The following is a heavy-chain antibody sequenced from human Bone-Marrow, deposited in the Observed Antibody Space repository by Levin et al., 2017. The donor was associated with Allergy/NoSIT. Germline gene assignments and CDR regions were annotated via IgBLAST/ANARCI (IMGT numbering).Heavy chain of an antibody. Sequence: MSSETLSLTCVVSGGSITRGDWWSWVRQTPGKGLEWIGEIGYSGSTNYNPSLQSRVTLSIDTSRNQFSLKLTSVTAADTAVYYCARLPTWQYYYFDAWGPGTVVTVSS. CDR3: ARLPTWQYYYFDA. CDR1: GGSITRGDW. D-gene: IGHD2-15*01. J-gene: IGHJ4*02. CDR2: IGYSGST. V-gene: IGHV4-4*02.